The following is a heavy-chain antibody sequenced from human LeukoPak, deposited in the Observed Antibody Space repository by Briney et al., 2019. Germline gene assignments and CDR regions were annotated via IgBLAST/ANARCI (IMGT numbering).Heavy chain of an antibody. V-gene: IGHV3-30*03. D-gene: IGHD1-26*01. Sequence: PGGSLRLSCAASGFTFSSLGMHWVRQAPGKGLEWVALISYDGSNKYYADSVKGRFTISRDNSKNTLYLQMNSLRAEDTAVYYCARDKGSYWVYYFDYWGQGTLVTVSS. CDR2: ISYDGSNK. CDR1: GFTFSSLG. J-gene: IGHJ4*02. CDR3: ARDKGSYWVYYFDY.